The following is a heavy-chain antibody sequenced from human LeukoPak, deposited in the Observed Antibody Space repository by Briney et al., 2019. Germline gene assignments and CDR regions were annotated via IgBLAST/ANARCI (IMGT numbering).Heavy chain of an antibody. J-gene: IGHJ4*02. CDR2: ISSSSSTI. Sequence: AXSGFMFSSXSXXWVRQAPGKGXEWVSYISSSSSTIYYADSVKGRFTISRDNAKNSLYLQMNSLRAEDTAVYYCARDSGTGGELGWGQGTLVTVSS. CDR1: GFMFSSXS. V-gene: IGHV3-48*04. D-gene: IGHD2-21*01. CDR3: ARDSGTGGELG.